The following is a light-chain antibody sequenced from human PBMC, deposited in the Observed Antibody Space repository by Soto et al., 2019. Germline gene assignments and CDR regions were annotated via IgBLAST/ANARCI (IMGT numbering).Light chain of an antibody. J-gene: IGKJ5*01. V-gene: IGKV3-20*01. Sequence: EFVLSQSPRILSLSPEERGTLSCRASQSVSSSYLAWYQQKTGQAPRLLIYGASRRATGIPDRFSGSGSGTDFTLTISRLEPEDFAVYYCQQYGSSPITFGQGTRLEI. CDR3: QQYGSSPIT. CDR2: GAS. CDR1: QSVSSSY.